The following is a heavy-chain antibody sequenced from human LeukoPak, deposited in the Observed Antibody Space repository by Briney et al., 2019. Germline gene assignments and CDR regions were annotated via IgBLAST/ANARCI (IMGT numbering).Heavy chain of an antibody. J-gene: IGHJ4*02. V-gene: IGHV4-30-4*01. CDR3: AGSDYGGNSGDY. D-gene: IGHD4-23*01. CDR2: IYYSGST. Sequence: PSQTLSLTCTVSGGSISSGDYYWSWIRQPPGKGLEWIGYIYYSGSTYYNPSLKSRVTISVDASKNQFSLKLSSVTAADTAVYYCAGSDYGGNSGDYWGQGTLGTVSS. CDR1: GGSISSGDYY.